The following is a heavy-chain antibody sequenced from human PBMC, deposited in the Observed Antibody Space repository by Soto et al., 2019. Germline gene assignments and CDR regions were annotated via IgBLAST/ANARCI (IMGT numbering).Heavy chain of an antibody. CDR1: GFTFSSYG. J-gene: IGHJ4*02. CDR3: SKEGGMSGSYYISSSYYFDY. CDR2: ISYDGSNT. V-gene: IGHV3-30*18. D-gene: IGHD1-26*01. Sequence: QVQLVESGGGVVQPGRSLRLSCVASGFTFSSYGMHWVRQAPGKGLEWVAIISYDGSNTYYADSVKGRFTISRDNSKYTPYLQMNSLRAEDTSVYYCSKEGGMSGSYYISSSYYFDYWGQGTLVTVSS.